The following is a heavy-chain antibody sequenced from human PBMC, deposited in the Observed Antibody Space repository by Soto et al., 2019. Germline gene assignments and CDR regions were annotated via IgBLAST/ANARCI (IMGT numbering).Heavy chain of an antibody. D-gene: IGHD4-17*01. CDR2: INAGNGKT. V-gene: IGHV1-3*01. CDR3: GRVLGATVTTADAFDI. CDR1: GYTFTSYA. J-gene: IGHJ3*02. Sequence: EASVKVSCKASGYTFTSYAMHWVRQAPGQRLEWMGWINAGNGKTKYSQKFQGRVTITRDTSASTAYMELSSLRSEDTAVYYCGRVLGATVTTADAFDIWGQGTMVTVSS.